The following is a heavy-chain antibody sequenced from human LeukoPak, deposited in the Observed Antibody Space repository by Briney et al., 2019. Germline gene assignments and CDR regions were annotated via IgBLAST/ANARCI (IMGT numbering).Heavy chain of an antibody. CDR3: AKPDVVATVGSAFDI. CDR2: ISGSGGTT. V-gene: IGHV3-23*01. Sequence: GGSLRLSCAAAVWTYSKHAMSGVRQAPGKGPEWVSGISGSGGTTYYADSVKGRFTISRDNSKNTMYLQMNSLRDDDMAVYYWAKPDVVATVGSAFDIWGQGTMVTVSS. J-gene: IGHJ3*02. CDR1: VWTYSKHA. D-gene: IGHD5-12*01.